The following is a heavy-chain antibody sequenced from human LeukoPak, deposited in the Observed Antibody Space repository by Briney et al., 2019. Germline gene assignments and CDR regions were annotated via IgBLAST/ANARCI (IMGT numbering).Heavy chain of an antibody. D-gene: IGHD3-22*01. J-gene: IGHJ4*02. V-gene: IGHV1-69*05. Sequence: GASVKVSCKASGGTFSSYAICWARQAPGQGLEWMGGIIPIFGTANYAQKFQGRVTITTDESTSTAYMELSSLRSEDTAVYYCARVSPNYYDSSGYFDYWGQGTLVTVSS. CDR1: GGTFSSYA. CDR3: ARVSPNYYDSSGYFDY. CDR2: IIPIFGTA.